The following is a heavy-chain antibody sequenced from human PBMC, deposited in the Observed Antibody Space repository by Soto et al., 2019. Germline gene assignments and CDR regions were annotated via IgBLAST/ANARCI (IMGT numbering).Heavy chain of an antibody. CDR1: GGTFSSYA. CDR2: IIPIFGTA. CDR3: ARSNYDFWSGPPAGYYYGMDV. V-gene: IGHV1-69*13. Sequence: SVKVSCKASGGTFSSYAMRWVRQAPGQGLEWMGGIIPIFGTANYAQKFQGRVTITADESTSTAYMELSSLRSEDTAVYYCARSNYDFWSGPPAGYYYGMDVWGQGTTVTVSS. D-gene: IGHD3-3*01. J-gene: IGHJ6*02.